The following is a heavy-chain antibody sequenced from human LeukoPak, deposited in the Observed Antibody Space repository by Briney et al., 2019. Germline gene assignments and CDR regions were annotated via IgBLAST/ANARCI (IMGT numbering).Heavy chain of an antibody. D-gene: IGHD6-19*01. CDR1: RFNFSSYE. V-gene: IGHV3-48*03. J-gene: IGHJ4*02. Sequence: GGSLRLSCPASRFNFSSYERNSVGQAPGKGLEWVSYISSSGGAIYYADSVEGRFTISRDEAKNSLYLQMNSLRAEDTAVYYCARGVLYSNGWYMRGYFDYWGQGTLVTVSS. CDR3: ARGVLYSNGWYMRGYFDY. CDR2: ISSSGGAI.